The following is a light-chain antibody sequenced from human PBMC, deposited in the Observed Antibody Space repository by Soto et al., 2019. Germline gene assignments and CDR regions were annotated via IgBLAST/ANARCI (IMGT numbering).Light chain of an antibody. CDR2: QVT. Sequence: QSALTQPASVSGSPGQSITISCTGTSSDVGNYNFVSWYQHHAGTAPKLIIYQVTNRPSGVSDRFSGSKSGDTASLTISGLQAEDEAEYYCTSYTAFSTDILFGGGTKLTVL. V-gene: IGLV2-14*01. CDR1: SSDVGNYNF. J-gene: IGLJ2*01. CDR3: TSYTAFSTDIL.